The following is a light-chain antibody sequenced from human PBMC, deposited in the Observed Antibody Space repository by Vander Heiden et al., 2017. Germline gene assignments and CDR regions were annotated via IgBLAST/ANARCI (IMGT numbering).Light chain of an antibody. CDR2: KAS. Sequence: DIQMTQSPSTLSASVGDRVTITCRASQSVTIRLAWYQQKPGKAPKLLIYKASTLESGVPSRFSGSGSGTEFTLTISSLQPDDFATYYCQQYDSYSRTFGQGTKVEIK. V-gene: IGKV1-5*03. J-gene: IGKJ1*01. CDR1: QSVTIR. CDR3: QQYDSYSRT.